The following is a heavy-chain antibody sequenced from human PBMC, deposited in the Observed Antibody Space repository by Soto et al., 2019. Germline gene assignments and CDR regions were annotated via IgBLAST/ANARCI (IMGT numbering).Heavy chain of an antibody. CDR1: GGSISSGGYY. V-gene: IGHV4-31*03. D-gene: IGHD6-13*01. CDR3: AITPGSSWYLGDWFDP. J-gene: IGHJ5*02. CDR2: IYYSGST. Sequence: SETLSLTCTVSGGSISSGGYYWSWIRQHPGKGLEWIGYIYYSGSTYYNPSLKSRVTISVDTSKNQFSLKLSSVTAADTAVYYCAITPGSSWYLGDWFDPWGQGTLVTVSS.